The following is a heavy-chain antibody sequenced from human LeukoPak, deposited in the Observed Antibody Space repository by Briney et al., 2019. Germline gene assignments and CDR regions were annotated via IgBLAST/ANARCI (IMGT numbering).Heavy chain of an antibody. J-gene: IGHJ3*02. CDR2: IIPIFGTA. CDR1: GGTFSSYA. D-gene: IGHD2-21*01. Sequence: AASVKVSCKASGGTFSSYAISWVRQAPGQGLEWMGGIIPIFGTANYAQKFQGRVTITADKSTSTAYMELSSLRSEDTAVYCCAREEGIVSAFDTWGQGTMVTVSS. CDR3: AREEGIVSAFDT. V-gene: IGHV1-69*06.